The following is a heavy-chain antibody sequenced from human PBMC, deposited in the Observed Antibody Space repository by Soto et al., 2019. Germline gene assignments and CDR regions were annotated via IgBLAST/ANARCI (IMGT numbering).Heavy chain of an antibody. D-gene: IGHD3-9*01. V-gene: IGHV1-24*01. J-gene: IGHJ5*02. CDR2: FDPEDGET. Sequence: ASVKVSCKVSGYTLTELSMHWVRQAPGKGLEWMGGFDPEDGETIYAQKFQGRVTMTEDTSTDTAYMELSSLRSEDTAVYYCATDLDVGYDILTGFDPWGQGTLVTVSS. CDR3: ATDLDVGYDILTGFDP. CDR1: GYTLTELS.